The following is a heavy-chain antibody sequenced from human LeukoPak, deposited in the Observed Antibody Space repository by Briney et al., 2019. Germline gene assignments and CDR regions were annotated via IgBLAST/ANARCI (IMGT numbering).Heavy chain of an antibody. CDR2: ISHSAIT. J-gene: IGHJ4*02. V-gene: IGHV4-34*01. CDR3: ARVLRYTCGFSDN. CDR1: GGSLTDYY. D-gene: IGHD5-12*01. Sequence: SETLSLTCAVYGGSLTDYYWSWVRQPPGKGLELIGQISHSAITNYNPSLESRFTMSVDTSMNQLSLKLSSVTAADTAVYYCARVLRYTCGFSDNWGQGILVTVSS.